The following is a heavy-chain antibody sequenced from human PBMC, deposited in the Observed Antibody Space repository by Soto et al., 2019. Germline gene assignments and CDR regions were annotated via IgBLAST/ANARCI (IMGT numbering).Heavy chain of an antibody. J-gene: IGHJ4*02. Sequence: EVQLVESGGGLVKPGGSLRLSCAASGFTFTRYSMNWVRQAPGKGLEWVSSISSTTNYIYYGDSMKGRFTISRDNAKNSLYLEMNRLRAEDTAVYFCAGEAEGLTSNFYYWGPGTLVPVLS. CDR1: GFTFTRYS. V-gene: IGHV3-21*06. CDR3: AGEAEGLTSNFYY. CDR2: ISSTTNYI.